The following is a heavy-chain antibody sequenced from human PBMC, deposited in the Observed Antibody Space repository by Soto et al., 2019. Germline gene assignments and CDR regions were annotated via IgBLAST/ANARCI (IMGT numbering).Heavy chain of an antibody. Sequence: PGGSLRLSCATSGFSFSRFGMTWVRQAPGKGLEWVSDITYSGRATHYADSVRGRFTISRDNAKNSLYLQMNNLRAEDTAVYYCATTPYYDVLTNYEYDYWGLGTLVTVSS. CDR3: ATTPYYDVLTNYEYDY. CDR1: GFSFSRFG. CDR2: ITYSGRAT. D-gene: IGHD3-9*01. J-gene: IGHJ4*01. V-gene: IGHV3-48*03.